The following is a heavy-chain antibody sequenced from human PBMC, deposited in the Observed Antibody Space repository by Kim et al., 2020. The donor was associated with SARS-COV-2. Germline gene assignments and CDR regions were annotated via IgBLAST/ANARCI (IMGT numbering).Heavy chain of an antibody. CDR3: HGSGNHYDDY. CDR1: GYNLTEVS. Sequence: ASVKVSCKISGYNLTEVSIHWVRQAPGKGLEWMGGFNPEDGERISAQNLQGRLTMTEDTSTDTAYMELTSLRSDDTAVYYCHGSGNHYDDYWGQGTLVTVSS. D-gene: IGHD3-10*01. J-gene: IGHJ4*02. V-gene: IGHV1-24*01. CDR2: FNPEDGER.